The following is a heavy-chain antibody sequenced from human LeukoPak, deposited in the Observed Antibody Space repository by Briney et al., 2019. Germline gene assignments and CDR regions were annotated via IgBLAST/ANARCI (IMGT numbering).Heavy chain of an antibody. D-gene: IGHD3-22*01. V-gene: IGHV4-30-4*01. CDR1: GGSISSGDYY. CDR2: IYYSGST. J-gene: IGHJ4*02. Sequence: SETLSLTCTVSGGSISSGDYYWSWIRQPPGKGLEWIGYIYYSGSTYYNPSLKSRVTISVDTFKNQFSLKLSSVTAADTAVYYCARDGGYFSLDYWGQGTLVTVSS. CDR3: ARDGGYFSLDY.